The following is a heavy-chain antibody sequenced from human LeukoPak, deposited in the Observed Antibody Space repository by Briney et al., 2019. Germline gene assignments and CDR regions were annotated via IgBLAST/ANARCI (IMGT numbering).Heavy chain of an antibody. CDR1: GFTFGNNG. D-gene: IGHD1-20*01. Sequence: GGSLRLSCAASGFTFGNNGMRWVRQAPGKGLEWVAFIWYNGMPKYYADSVKGRFTVSRDNSNNVLYLHMNSVRAEDTAVYYCARDRNNYCFDYCGQGTQVTVSS. V-gene: IGHV3-33*01. CDR2: IWYNGMPK. CDR3: ARDRNNYCFDY. J-gene: IGHJ4*02.